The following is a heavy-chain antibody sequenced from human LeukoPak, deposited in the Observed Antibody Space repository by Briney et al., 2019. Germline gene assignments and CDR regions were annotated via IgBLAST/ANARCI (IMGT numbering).Heavy chain of an antibody. CDR2: IGGSGGST. CDR3: AKPRGADYYDSSGYPWGPFDY. CDR1: GFTFSSYA. D-gene: IGHD3-22*01. J-gene: IGHJ4*02. Sequence: PGGSLRLSCAASGFTFSSYAMSWVRQAPGKGLEWVSAIGGSGGSTYYADSVKGRFTISRDNSKNTLYLQMNSLRAEDTAVYYCAKPRGADYYDSSGYPWGPFDYWGQGTLVTVSS. V-gene: IGHV3-23*01.